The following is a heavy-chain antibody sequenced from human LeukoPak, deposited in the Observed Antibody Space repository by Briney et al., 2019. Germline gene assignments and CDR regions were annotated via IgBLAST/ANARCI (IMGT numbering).Heavy chain of an antibody. V-gene: IGHV4-34*01. D-gene: IGHD2-21*01. CDR3: AREGRMSVAIVY. J-gene: IGHJ4*02. CDR1: GGSLSGYF. Sequence: SETLSLTCAVYGGSLSGYFWSWIRQPPGKGLEWIGEINHSGYTNYNPSLKSRVTISVDTSNNQFSLRLSSVTAADTAVYYCAREGRMSVAIVYWGQGTLVTVSS. CDR2: INHSGYT.